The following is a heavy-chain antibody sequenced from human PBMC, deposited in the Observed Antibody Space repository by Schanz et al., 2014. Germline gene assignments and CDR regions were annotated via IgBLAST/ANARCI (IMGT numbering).Heavy chain of an antibody. V-gene: IGHV4-59*08. J-gene: IGHJ4*02. CDR1: GDSVNSNY. D-gene: IGHD6-19*01. CDR2: FYNPGST. CDR3: ARNKYTSGWYYFDY. Sequence: QVQLQESGPGLVKPSETLSLTCTVSGDSVNSNYWNWIRQSPGRGLEWIGHFYNPGSTNYNPSLKTRPTISIDTSTNRVPLKRPSVTAADTAVYFCARNKYTSGWYYFDYWGQGVLVTVSS.